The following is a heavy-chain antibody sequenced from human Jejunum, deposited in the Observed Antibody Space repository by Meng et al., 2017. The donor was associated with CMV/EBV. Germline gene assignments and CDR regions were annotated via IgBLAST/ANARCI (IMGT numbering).Heavy chain of an antibody. CDR1: GIIFSNSG. CDR2: IRNDGSEI. D-gene: IGHD3-10*01. V-gene: IGHV3-30*02. CDR3: VKDKGRTALDY. Sequence: QVQLVESGGCVVQPGGSLRLSCVTSGIIFSNSGMHWVRQAPGKGLEWVVFIRNDGSEIYYVDSVKGRFTISRDNSKNTVYLQMNSLRVEDTGVYYCVKDKGRTALDYWGQGSLVTVSS. J-gene: IGHJ4*02.